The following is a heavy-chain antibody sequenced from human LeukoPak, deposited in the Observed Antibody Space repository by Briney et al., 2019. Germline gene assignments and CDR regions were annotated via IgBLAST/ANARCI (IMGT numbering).Heavy chain of an antibody. CDR3: AGSVYSQPDQ. J-gene: IGHJ4*02. CDR1: GFTFSSYS. CDR2: LFASGKT. Sequence: SGGSLRLSCAASGFTFSSYSMNWVRQAPGKGLEWVALLFASGKTYYADSVKGRFTISGDPSKSTLHLQMNSLRFEDTALYFCAGSVYSQPDQWGQGTQVAVSS. D-gene: IGHD4-11*01. V-gene: IGHV3-53*01.